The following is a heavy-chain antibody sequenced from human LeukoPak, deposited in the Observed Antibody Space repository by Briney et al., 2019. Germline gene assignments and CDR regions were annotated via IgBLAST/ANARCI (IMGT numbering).Heavy chain of an antibody. CDR3: ARAYSSSLDY. Sequence: SETLSLTCTVSGGSISSYYWSWIRQPPGKGLEWIGYIYYSGSTNYNPSLKSRVTISVDTSKNQFSLKLSSVTAADTAVYYCARAYSSSLDYWGQGTLVTVSP. D-gene: IGHD6-6*01. J-gene: IGHJ4*02. CDR1: GGSISSYY. CDR2: IYYSGST. V-gene: IGHV4-59*01.